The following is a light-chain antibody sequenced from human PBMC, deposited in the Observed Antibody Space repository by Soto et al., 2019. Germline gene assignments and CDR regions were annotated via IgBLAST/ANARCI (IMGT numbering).Light chain of an antibody. V-gene: IGKV3-20*01. Sequence: EIVLTQSPGTLLLSPGERATLSCRASQSVSNYLAWYQQKPGQAPRLLIYGASRRATVIPDRFSGSGSGTDFTLTISRLEPEDFAVYYCQQYGGSPQTFGQGTKVDIK. CDR2: GAS. CDR3: QQYGGSPQT. CDR1: QSVSNY. J-gene: IGKJ1*01.